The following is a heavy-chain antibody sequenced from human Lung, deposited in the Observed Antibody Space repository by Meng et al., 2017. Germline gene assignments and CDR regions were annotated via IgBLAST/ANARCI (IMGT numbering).Heavy chain of an antibody. J-gene: IGHJ5*02. V-gene: IGHV3-21*01. D-gene: IGHD3-10*01. CDR2: ISSSSSYI. CDR3: ARDPRVLLWFGESGWFDP. Sequence: EVQLVESGGGLAKPGGSLRGSCAASGLTFSSYSMNWVRQAPGKGLEWVSSISSSSSYIDYADSVKGRFTISRDNAKNSLYLQMNSLRAEDTAVYYCARDPRVLLWFGESGWFDPWGQGTLVTVSS. CDR1: GLTFSSYS.